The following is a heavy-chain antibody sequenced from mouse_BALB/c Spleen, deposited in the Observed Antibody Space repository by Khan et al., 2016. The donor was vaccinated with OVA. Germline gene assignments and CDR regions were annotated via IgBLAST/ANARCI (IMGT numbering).Heavy chain of an antibody. Sequence: VQLQQSGAELVRPGALVKLSCKASGFNIKDYYMHWVKQRPEQGLEWIGWIDPENGNTIYDPKFQGKASITADTSSNTAYLQLSSLTSEDTAAYYCARGQLGTWGQGTTLTVSS. CDR3: ARGQLGT. CDR2: IDPENGNT. J-gene: IGHJ2*01. D-gene: IGHD3-1*01. CDR1: GFNIKDYY. V-gene: IGHV14-1*02.